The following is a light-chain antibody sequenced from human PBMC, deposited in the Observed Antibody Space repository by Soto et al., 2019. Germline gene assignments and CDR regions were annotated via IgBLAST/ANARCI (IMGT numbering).Light chain of an antibody. CDR2: GAS. J-gene: IGKJ1*01. CDR3: HQYGRSPWT. Sequence: EIVLTQSPGTLSLSPGERATLSCRASQGVSNNYLAWYQHKPGQAPRLLIYGASSRATGIPDRFSGSGSGTDFTLTINRLEPEDFAVFYCHQYGRSPWTFGQGTKVEIK. V-gene: IGKV3-20*01. CDR1: QGVSNNY.